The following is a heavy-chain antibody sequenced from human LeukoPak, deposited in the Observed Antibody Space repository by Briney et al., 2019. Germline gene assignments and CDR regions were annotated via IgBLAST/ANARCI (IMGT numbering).Heavy chain of an antibody. CDR2: FYYSGST. CDR1: GGSISSGDYS. CDR3: ARGGCSGGGCYSGGRSWFDP. Sequence: PSETLSLTCTVSGGSISSGDYSWSWIRQPPGKGLEWIGYFYYSGSTNYNPFLKSRVTISVDTSKNQFSLKLSSVTAADTAVYYCARGGCSGGGCYSGGRSWFDPWGQGTLVTVSS. J-gene: IGHJ5*02. V-gene: IGHV4-61*08. D-gene: IGHD2-15*01.